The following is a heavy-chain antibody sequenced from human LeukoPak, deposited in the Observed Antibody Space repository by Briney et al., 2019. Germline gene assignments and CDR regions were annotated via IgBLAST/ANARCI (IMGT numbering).Heavy chain of an antibody. D-gene: IGHD3-10*01. CDR3: AKEGYYYGSGSYVWFDP. V-gene: IGHV3-23*01. CDR1: GFTVSSNY. J-gene: IGHJ5*02. CDR2: ISGSGGST. Sequence: GGSLRLSCAASGFTVSSNYMSWVRQAPGKGLEWVSAISGSGGSTYYADSVKGRFTISRDNSKNTLYLQMNSLRAEDTAVYYCAKEGYYYGSGSYVWFDPWGQGTLVTVSS.